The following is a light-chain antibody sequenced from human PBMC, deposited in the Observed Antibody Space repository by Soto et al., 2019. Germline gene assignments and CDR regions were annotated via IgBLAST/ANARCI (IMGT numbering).Light chain of an antibody. V-gene: IGKV1-39*01. CDR1: QSISSY. Sequence: DIQMTQSPSSLSASVGDRVTITCRASQSISSYLNWYQQKPGKAPKLLIYAASSLQSGVPSRFSGSGSGTDFTLTTSTLQPKDFATDYWQQSYSTPPTFGQGTKVEIK. CDR3: QQSYSTPPT. J-gene: IGKJ1*01. CDR2: AAS.